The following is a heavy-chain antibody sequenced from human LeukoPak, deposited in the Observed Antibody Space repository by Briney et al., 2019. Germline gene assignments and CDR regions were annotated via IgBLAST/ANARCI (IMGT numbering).Heavy chain of an antibody. D-gene: IGHD6-13*01. CDR3: ASDATYLAAAGNGWFDP. CDR1: GGTFSSYT. J-gene: IGHJ5*02. V-gene: IGHV1-69*02. CDR2: IIPILGIA. Sequence: SVKVSCKASGGTFSSYTISWVRQAPGQGLEWMGRIIPILGIANYAQKFQGRVTITADKSTSTAYMELSSLRSEDTAVYYCASDATYLAAAGNGWFDPWGQGTLVTVSS.